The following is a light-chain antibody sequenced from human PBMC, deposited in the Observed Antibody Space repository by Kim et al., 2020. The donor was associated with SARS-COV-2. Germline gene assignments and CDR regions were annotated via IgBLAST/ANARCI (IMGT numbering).Light chain of an antibody. Sequence: GTNACTGSSSNIGAGYDVLWNQQLPATAPKLLIYGNSNRPSGVPDRFSGSKSGTSASLAITGLQAEDGADYYCQSYDSSLSGSIVFGTGTKVTVL. J-gene: IGLJ1*01. V-gene: IGLV1-40*01. CDR2: GNS. CDR1: SSNIGAGYD. CDR3: QSYDSSLSGSIV.